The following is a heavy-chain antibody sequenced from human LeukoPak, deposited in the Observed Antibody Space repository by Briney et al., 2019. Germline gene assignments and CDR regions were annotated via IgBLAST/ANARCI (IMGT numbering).Heavy chain of an antibody. CDR2: FSSSSTI. Sequence: PGGSLRLSCAACGFTFSIYAMHWVRQAPGKGLEWVSYFSSSSTIYYAASVKGRFTISRDNAQNSLYLQMNSLRAEDTAVYYCARGTYGDYSYDYWGQGTLVTVSS. CDR1: GFTFSIYA. J-gene: IGHJ4*02. D-gene: IGHD4-17*01. CDR3: ARGTYGDYSYDY. V-gene: IGHV3-48*01.